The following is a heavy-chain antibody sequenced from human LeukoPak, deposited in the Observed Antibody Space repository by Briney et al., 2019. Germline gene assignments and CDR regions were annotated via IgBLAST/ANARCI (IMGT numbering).Heavy chain of an antibody. V-gene: IGHV4-34*01. CDR1: GGSFSGYY. CDR3: VRGGYDYVWGSYRQSPYYFDY. D-gene: IGHD3-16*02. Sequence: PSETLSLTCAVYGGSFSGYYWSWIRQPPGKGLEWIGEINHSGSTNYNPSLKSRVTISVDTSKNQFSLKLSSVTAADTAVYYCVRGGYDYVWGSYRQSPYYFDYWGQGTLVTVSS. CDR2: INHSGST. J-gene: IGHJ4*02.